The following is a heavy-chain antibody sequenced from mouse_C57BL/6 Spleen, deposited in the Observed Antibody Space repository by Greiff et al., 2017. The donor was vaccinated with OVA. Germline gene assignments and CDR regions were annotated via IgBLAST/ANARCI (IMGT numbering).Heavy chain of an antibody. CDR1: GYTFTSYW. CDR3: ARPLYYDYDDGYYFDY. V-gene: IGHV1-64*01. J-gene: IGHJ2*01. Sequence: QVQLQQPGAELVKPGASVKLSCKASGYTFTSYWMHWVKQRPGQGLEWIGMIHPNSGSTNYNEKFKSKATLTLDKSSSTAYMQLSSLTSEDSAVYYCARPLYYDYDDGYYFDYWGQGTTLTVSS. D-gene: IGHD2-4*01. CDR2: IHPNSGST.